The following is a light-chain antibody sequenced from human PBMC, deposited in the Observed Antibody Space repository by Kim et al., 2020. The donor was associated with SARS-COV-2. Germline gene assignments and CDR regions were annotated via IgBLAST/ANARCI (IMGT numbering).Light chain of an antibody. CDR1: KLGDKY. CDR2: QDT. Sequence: GSPGQTATITCSGDKLGDKYVCWYQQKPGQSPILCIYQDTKRPSGIPERFSGSNSGNTATLTISGTQAMDEADYYCQAWATSTVVFGGGTQLTVL. V-gene: IGLV3-1*01. J-gene: IGLJ2*01. CDR3: QAWATSTVV.